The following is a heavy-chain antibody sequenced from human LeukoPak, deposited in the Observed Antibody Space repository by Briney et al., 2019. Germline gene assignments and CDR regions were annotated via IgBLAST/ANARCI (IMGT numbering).Heavy chain of an antibody. Sequence: ASVKVSCKASGYTFTSYAINWVRQAPGQGLEWMGIINPSGGSTSYAQKFQGRVTMTRDMSTSTDYMELSSLRSGDTAVYYCARDNSVEDTAWWFDPWGQGTLVTVSS. D-gene: IGHD4-23*01. CDR2: INPSGGST. J-gene: IGHJ5*02. V-gene: IGHV1-46*01. CDR3: ARDNSVEDTAWWFDP. CDR1: GYTFTSYA.